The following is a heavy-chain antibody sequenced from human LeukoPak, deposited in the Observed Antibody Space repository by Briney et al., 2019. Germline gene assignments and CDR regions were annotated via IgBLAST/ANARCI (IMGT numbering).Heavy chain of an antibody. D-gene: IGHD5-12*01. J-gene: IGHJ4*02. CDR3: ARRLTQSSGYAKPFDY. CDR2: IYPGDSDT. Sequence: GESLKISCQGSGYIFTTYWIGWVRQMPGKGLEWMGIIYPGDSDTRYSPSFQGQVTISADKSISTAYLQWSSLKASDTAMYYCARRLTQSSGYAKPFDYWGQGTLVTVSS. V-gene: IGHV5-51*01. CDR1: GYIFTTYW.